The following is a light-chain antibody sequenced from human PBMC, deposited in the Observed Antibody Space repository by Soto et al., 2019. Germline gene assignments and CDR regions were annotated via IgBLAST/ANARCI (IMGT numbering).Light chain of an antibody. CDR2: GAS. Sequence: ETVMTQSPATLSVSPGERATLSCRASQSLNSNLAWYQQKPGQAPRLLIDGASDRATGIPDRFSGSGYGTEFTLSISRLEPEDFAVYYCQVSGRSALYTFGQGTRLEIK. CDR1: QSLNSN. CDR3: QVSGRSALYT. J-gene: IGKJ2*01. V-gene: IGKV3-15*01.